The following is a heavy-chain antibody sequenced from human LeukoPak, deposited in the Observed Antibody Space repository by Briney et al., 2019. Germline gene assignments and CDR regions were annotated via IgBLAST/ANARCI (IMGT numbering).Heavy chain of an antibody. CDR3: ARDGGPLIVATVYFDY. Sequence: ASVKVSCKASGYTFASYYMHWVRQAPGQGLEWMGIINPSGGSTSYAQKFQGRVTMTRDTSTSTVYMELSSLRSEDTAVSYCARDGGPLIVATVYFDYWGQGTLVTVSS. CDR1: GYTFASYY. CDR2: INPSGGST. D-gene: IGHD5-12*01. J-gene: IGHJ4*02. V-gene: IGHV1-46*01.